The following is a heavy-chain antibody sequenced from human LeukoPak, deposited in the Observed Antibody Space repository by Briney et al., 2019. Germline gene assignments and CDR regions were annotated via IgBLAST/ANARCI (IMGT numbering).Heavy chain of an antibody. Sequence: GGSLRLSCAASGFTFSSYAMSWVRQAPGEGLEWVSAISGTGGSTYYADSVKGRFTVSRDNSKNTLYLLMNSLRAEDTAVYYCATHSSGWYIHYFDYWGQGTLVTVSS. J-gene: IGHJ4*02. CDR3: ATHSSGWYIHYFDY. CDR1: GFTFSSYA. CDR2: ISGTGGST. D-gene: IGHD6-19*01. V-gene: IGHV3-23*01.